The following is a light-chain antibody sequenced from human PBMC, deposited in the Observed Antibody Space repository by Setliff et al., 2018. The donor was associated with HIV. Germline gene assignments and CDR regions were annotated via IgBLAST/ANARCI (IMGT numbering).Light chain of an antibody. CDR1: SSDVGGYSH. J-gene: IGLJ1*01. CDR3: SSNAITNTHP. V-gene: IGLV2-14*01. CDR2: EVR. Sequence: QSALTQPASVSGSPGQSISISCTGTSSDVGGYSHVSWYQPHPGNAPTLIIYEVRNRPSGGSNRFSGSKSGNAASLTIPGLRAEDEADYYCSSNAITNTHPFGTGTKVTVL.